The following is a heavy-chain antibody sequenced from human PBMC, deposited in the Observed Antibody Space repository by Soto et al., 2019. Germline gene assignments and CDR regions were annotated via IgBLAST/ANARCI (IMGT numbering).Heavy chain of an antibody. CDR3: AAWARDDGGGYYCFDY. D-gene: IGHD3-22*01. CDR1: GYTLTELS. Sequence: ASVKVSCKVSGYTLTELSMHWVRQAPGKGLEWMGGFDPEDSETIYAQKFQVRVTMTEDTSTDTAYMELSSLRSEDTALYYVAAWARDDGGGYYCFDYWGQGTLVTVSS. V-gene: IGHV1-24*01. J-gene: IGHJ4*02. CDR2: FDPEDSET.